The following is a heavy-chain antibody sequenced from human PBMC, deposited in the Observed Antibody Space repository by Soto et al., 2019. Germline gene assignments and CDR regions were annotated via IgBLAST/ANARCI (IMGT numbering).Heavy chain of an antibody. CDR2: IYYSGST. D-gene: IGHD5-18*01. CDR3: ARSEYSYGLFDY. CDR1: GGSISSYY. V-gene: IGHV4-59*01. J-gene: IGHJ4*02. Sequence: QVQLQESGPGLVKPSETLSLTCTVSGGSISSYYWSWIRQPPGKGLEWIGYIYYSGSTHYNPSLKRRLTISVDTSKNQCTLKLSSVTAAATAVYYCARSEYSYGLFDYWGQGTLVTVST.